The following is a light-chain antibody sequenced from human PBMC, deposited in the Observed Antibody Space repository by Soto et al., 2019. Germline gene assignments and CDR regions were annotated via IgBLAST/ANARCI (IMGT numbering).Light chain of an antibody. CDR2: DAS. V-gene: IGKV1-33*01. Sequence: DIQMTQSPASLSASPGDRVTISCQANQDICNYLNWYQQKPGKAPRLLIYDASNLEIGVPSRFSSSGSGTDFPFLISNLQPEDIATDYCKQYDPLLPYTFGQGTKVELK. CDR3: KQYDPLLPYT. CDR1: QDICNY. J-gene: IGKJ2*01.